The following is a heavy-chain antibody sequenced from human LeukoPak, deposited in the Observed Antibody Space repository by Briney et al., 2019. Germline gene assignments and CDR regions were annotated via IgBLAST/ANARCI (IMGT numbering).Heavy chain of an antibody. CDR1: GFIFSKFA. D-gene: IGHD3-22*01. Sequence: GGSLRLSCAASGFIFSKFAMSWVRQAPGRGLEGVSVISGSGDSTYYADFVRGQFTISRDNPKNMVYLQMNSLRAEDSAVYYCAKVSQESSNYYHDFWGQGTLLTVSS. CDR3: AKVSQESSNYYHDF. V-gene: IGHV3-23*01. J-gene: IGHJ4*02. CDR2: ISGSGDST.